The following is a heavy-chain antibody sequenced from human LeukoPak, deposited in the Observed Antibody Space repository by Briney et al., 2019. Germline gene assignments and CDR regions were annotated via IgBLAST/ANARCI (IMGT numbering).Heavy chain of an antibody. J-gene: IGHJ5*02. D-gene: IGHD6-13*01. Sequence: PGGSLRLSCAASGFTFSSYDMSWVRQAPGKGLEWVSAICGSGGSTYYADSVKGRFTISRDNSKNTLYLQTNSLRAEDTAVYYRAKALKRWQQLRWFDPWGQGTLVTVSS. CDR2: ICGSGGST. CDR3: AKALKRWQQLRWFDP. CDR1: GFTFSSYD. V-gene: IGHV3-23*01.